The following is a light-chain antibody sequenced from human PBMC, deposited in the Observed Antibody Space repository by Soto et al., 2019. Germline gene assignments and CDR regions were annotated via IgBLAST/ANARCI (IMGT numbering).Light chain of an antibody. V-gene: IGKV3-11*01. J-gene: IGKJ5*01. Sequence: EIVLTQSPATLSLSPGERATLSCRASQSVSSYLAWYQQKPGQAPRLLIYDASTRATGVPARFSGSGSGTEFTLPISSLQAEDFAVYYCQQYNDWPPITFGQGTRLEIK. CDR3: QQYNDWPPIT. CDR1: QSVSSY. CDR2: DAS.